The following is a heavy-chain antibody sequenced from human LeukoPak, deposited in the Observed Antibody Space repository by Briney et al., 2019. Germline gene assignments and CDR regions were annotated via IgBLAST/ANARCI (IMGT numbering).Heavy chain of an antibody. CDR3: AREMKEGIVVASYYLDY. Sequence: GGSLRLSCAASGFTFSSYWMSWVRQAPGKGLEWVANIKQDGSEKYCVDSVKGRFTISRDNAKNSLYLQMNSLRAEDTAVYYCAREMKEGIVVASYYLDYWGQGTLVTVSS. V-gene: IGHV3-7*03. CDR2: IKQDGSEK. D-gene: IGHD3-22*01. CDR1: GFTFSSYW. J-gene: IGHJ4*02.